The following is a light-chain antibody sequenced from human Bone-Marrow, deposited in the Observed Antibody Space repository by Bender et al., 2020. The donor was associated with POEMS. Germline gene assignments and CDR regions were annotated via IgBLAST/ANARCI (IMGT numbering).Light chain of an antibody. CDR1: SSDVGGYNY. V-gene: IGLV2-14*01. Sequence: QSALTQPASVSGSPGQSITISCTGTSSDVGGYNYVSWYQQHPGKAPKLMIYEVSTRTLGVSNRFSCSKSGNTASLTISGLQADDEADYYCSSSTSSYTLVFGGGTKLTVL. CDR2: EVS. J-gene: IGLJ2*01. CDR3: SSSTSSYTLV.